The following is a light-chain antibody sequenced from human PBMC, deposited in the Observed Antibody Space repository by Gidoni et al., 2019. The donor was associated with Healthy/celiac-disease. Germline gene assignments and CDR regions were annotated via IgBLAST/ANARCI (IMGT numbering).Light chain of an antibody. CDR2: DVS. J-gene: IGLJ3*02. CDR1: RSDVGGYNY. CDR3: SSYTSSSTLWV. Sequence: QSALTQPASVSGSPGQSITISCTGTRSDVGGYNYVSWYQQHPGKAPKLMSYDVSNRPSGVSNRFSGSKSGNTASLTISGLHAEDDADYYCSSYTSSSTLWVFGGGTKLTVL. V-gene: IGLV2-14*01.